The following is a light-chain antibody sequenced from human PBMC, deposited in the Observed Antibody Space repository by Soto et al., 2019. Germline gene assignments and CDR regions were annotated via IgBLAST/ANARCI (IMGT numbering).Light chain of an antibody. CDR2: DVS. CDR3: RSYKSSSTLV. Sequence: QSALTQPASVSGSPGQSITISCTGTSSDVGGYNYVSWYQQHPGKAPKLMIYDVSNRPSGVSNRFSGSKSGNTASLTISGLQAEDEAAYFCRSYKSSSTLVFGGGTKLTVL. CDR1: SSDVGGYNY. J-gene: IGLJ2*01. V-gene: IGLV2-14*03.